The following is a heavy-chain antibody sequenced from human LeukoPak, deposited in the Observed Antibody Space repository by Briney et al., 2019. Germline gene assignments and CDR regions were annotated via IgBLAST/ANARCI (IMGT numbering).Heavy chain of an antibody. CDR2: IIPIFATA. CDR1: GGIFSSYA. CDR3: ARRSGSYLTDFDY. Sequence: SVKVSCKASGGIFSSYAISWVRQAPGQGLEWMGGIIPIFATANYAQKFQGRVTITADESTSTAYMELSSLRSEDTAVYYCARRSGSYLTDFDYWGQGTLVTVSS. J-gene: IGHJ4*02. D-gene: IGHD1-26*01. V-gene: IGHV1-69*13.